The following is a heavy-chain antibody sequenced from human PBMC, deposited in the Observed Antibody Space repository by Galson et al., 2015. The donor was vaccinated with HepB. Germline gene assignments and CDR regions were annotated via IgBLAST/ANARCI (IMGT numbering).Heavy chain of an antibody. CDR2: ISGDGRST. CDR3: TRGGSGDYGWFDP. J-gene: IGHJ5*02. CDR1: GFAFSSDW. Sequence: SLRLSCAASGFAFSSDWMHWVRQVPGKGLVWVSRISGDGRSTNYAESVKGRFTISRDNAKNTLYLERDSLRVEDTAVYYSTRGGSGDYGWFDPWGQGTLVTVSS. V-gene: IGHV3-74*01. D-gene: IGHD2-21*02.